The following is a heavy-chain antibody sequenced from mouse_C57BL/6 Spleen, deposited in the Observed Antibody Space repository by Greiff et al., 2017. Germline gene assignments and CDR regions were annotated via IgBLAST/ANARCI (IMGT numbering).Heavy chain of an antibody. V-gene: IGHV1-22*01. Sequence: VQLQQSGPELVKPADSVKMSCKASGYTFTDYNMNWVKQSHGKSLEWIGYINPNNGGTSYNQKFKGKATLTVNKSSSTAYMELRSLTSEDSAVXCCARLTGTDYWGQGTTLTVSS. CDR2: INPNNGGT. CDR1: GYTFTDYN. CDR3: ARLTGTDY. J-gene: IGHJ2*01. D-gene: IGHD4-1*01.